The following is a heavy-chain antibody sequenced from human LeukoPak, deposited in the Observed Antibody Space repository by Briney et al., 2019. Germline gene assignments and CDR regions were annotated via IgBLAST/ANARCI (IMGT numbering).Heavy chain of an antibody. Sequence: PGGSLRLSCAASGFTFSSYDMHWVRQPTGKGLEWVSAIDTAGDTYYPGSVKGRFTISRENAENSLYLQMNSLRAEDTAVYHCARVWGGYNLGAFDIWGQGTLVTVSS. V-gene: IGHV3-13*01. CDR3: ARVWGGYNLGAFDI. J-gene: IGHJ3*02. D-gene: IGHD5-24*01. CDR2: IDTAGDT. CDR1: GFTFSSYD.